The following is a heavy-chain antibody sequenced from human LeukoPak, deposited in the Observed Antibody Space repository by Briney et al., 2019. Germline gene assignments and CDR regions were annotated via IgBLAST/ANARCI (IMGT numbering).Heavy chain of an antibody. CDR2: ISAYNGNT. D-gene: IGHD1-26*01. CDR1: GYTFTNFG. V-gene: IGHV1-18*01. J-gene: IGHJ3*02. CDR3: ARDTRAPYSGTFYSSINDAFAI. Sequence: ASVKVSCKASGYTFTNFGFSWVRQAPGQGLEWMGWISAYNGNTNYTQKVQGRVAITTDTSTSTAYMELRSLRSEDTAVYYCARDTRAPYSGTFYSSINDAFAIWGEETMVTVSS.